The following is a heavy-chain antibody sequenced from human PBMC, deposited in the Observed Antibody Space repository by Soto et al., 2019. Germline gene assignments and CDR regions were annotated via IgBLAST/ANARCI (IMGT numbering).Heavy chain of an antibody. CDR2: ISAYNGNT. V-gene: IGHV1-18*01. Sequence: QVQLVQSGAEVKKPGASVKVSCKASGYTFTSYGISWVRQAPGQGLEGMGWISAYNGNTNYAQKLQGRVTMTTDTSTSTAYMELRSLRSDDTAVYFCARGNTMVRGVILSYFDYWGQGTLVTVSS. D-gene: IGHD3-10*01. J-gene: IGHJ4*02. CDR1: GYTFTSYG. CDR3: ARGNTMVRGVILSYFDY.